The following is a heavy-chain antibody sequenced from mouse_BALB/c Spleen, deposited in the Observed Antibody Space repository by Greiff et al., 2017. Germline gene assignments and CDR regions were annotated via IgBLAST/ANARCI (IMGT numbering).Heavy chain of an antibody. V-gene: IGHV2-9*02. D-gene: IGHD2-1*01. J-gene: IGHJ4*01. CDR2: IWAGGST. CDR1: GFSLTSYG. CDR3: ARGNGNYDHYAMDY. Sequence: VKLMESGPGLVAPSQSLSITCTVSGFSLTSYGVHWVRQPPGKGLEWLGVIWAGGSTNYNSALMSRLSISKDNSKSQVFLKMNSLQTDDTAMYYCARGNGNYDHYAMDYWGQGTSVTVSS.